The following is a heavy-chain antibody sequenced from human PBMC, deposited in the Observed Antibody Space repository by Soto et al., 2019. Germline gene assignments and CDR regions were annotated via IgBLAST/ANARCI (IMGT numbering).Heavy chain of an antibody. J-gene: IGHJ5*02. Sequence: GGSLRLSCAASGFTFSSYAMHWVRQAPGKGLEWVAVISYDGSSKYYADSVKGRFTISRDNSKNTLYLQMNSLRAEDTAVYYCARDGTGTTPAGWFDPWGQGTLVTVSS. CDR1: GFTFSSYA. V-gene: IGHV3-30-3*01. CDR2: ISYDGSSK. CDR3: ARDGTGTTPAGWFDP. D-gene: IGHD1-7*01.